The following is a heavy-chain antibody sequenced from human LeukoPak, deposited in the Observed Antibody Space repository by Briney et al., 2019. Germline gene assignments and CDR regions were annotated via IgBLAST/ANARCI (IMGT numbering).Heavy chain of an antibody. CDR1: DGSINTPNYY. Sequence: SETLSLTCTVSDGSINTPNYYWGWIRQPPGKGLEWIGNIFYRGSTYYGPSLKSRVTISLDTSKNQFSLNLNSVTAADTAVYYCARAGRGYNYGFVPSEVDYYYYYMDVWGKGTTVTVSS. CDR2: IFYRGST. J-gene: IGHJ6*03. CDR3: ARAGRGYNYGFVPSEVDYYYYYMDV. V-gene: IGHV4-39*07. D-gene: IGHD5-18*01.